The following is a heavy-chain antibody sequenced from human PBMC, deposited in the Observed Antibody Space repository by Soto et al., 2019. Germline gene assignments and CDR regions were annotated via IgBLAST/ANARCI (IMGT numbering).Heavy chain of an antibody. J-gene: IGHJ5*02. Sequence: EVQLVESGGGLVQPGRSLRLSCTTSGFRFDDYAIHWVRQAPGKGLEWVSGISWNGDTKGYADSVKGRFTISRDNAKNSLYLEMNNLRGEDTALLFCAKDSLALDYYDRRPMWFDPWGQGTLVIVSS. CDR3: AKDSLALDYYDRRPMWFDP. V-gene: IGHV3-9*01. D-gene: IGHD3-16*01. CDR2: ISWNGDTK. CDR1: GFRFDDYA.